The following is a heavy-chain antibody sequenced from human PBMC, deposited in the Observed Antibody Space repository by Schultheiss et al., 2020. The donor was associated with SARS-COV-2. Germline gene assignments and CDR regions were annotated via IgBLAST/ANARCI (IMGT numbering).Heavy chain of an antibody. CDR2: IYYSGST. Sequence: SETLSLTCTVSGGSVSSGSYYWSWIRQPPGKGLEWIGYIYYSGSTNYNPSPKSRVTISVDTSKNQFSLKLSSVTAADTAVYYCARRGQQLVWGAFDIWGQGTMVTVSS. CDR1: GGSVSSGSYY. CDR3: ARRGQQLVWGAFDI. V-gene: IGHV4-61*01. J-gene: IGHJ3*02. D-gene: IGHD6-13*01.